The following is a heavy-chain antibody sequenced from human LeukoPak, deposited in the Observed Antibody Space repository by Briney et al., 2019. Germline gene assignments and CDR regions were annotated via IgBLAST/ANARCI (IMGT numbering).Heavy chain of an antibody. D-gene: IGHD1-7*01. V-gene: IGHV1-8*01. CDR2: VNPKSGHT. J-gene: IGHJ5*02. Sequence: GASVKVSCKASGDTFSTYDVNWVRQAPGQGLEWMGWVNPKSGHTAYTQKFQGRVTMTSDTSTAFLELSSLRFEDTAVYFCARGVVGGTTVGPWGQGTLVTVS. CDR3: ARGVVGGTTVGP. CDR1: GDTFSTYD.